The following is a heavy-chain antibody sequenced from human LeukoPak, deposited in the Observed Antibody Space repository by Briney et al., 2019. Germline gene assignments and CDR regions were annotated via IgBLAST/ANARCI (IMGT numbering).Heavy chain of an antibody. CDR2: IRFERSNK. CDR3: AKPRGDFWSGYYPEDYFDY. V-gene: IGHV3-30*02. J-gene: IGHJ4*02. Sequence: QPGGSLRLSGAASGFTLSSCAMTWVRQAPGKGLEWGAFIRFERSNKYYADSVKGRFTISSDNSKNTLYLQMNSLRAEDTAVYNCAKPRGDFWSGYYPEDYFDYWGQGTLVTVSS. D-gene: IGHD3-3*01. CDR1: GFTLSSCA.